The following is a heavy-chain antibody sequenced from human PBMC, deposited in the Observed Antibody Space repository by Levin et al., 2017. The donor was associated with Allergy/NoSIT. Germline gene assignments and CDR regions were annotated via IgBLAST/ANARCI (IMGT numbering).Heavy chain of an antibody. D-gene: IGHD3-9*01. J-gene: IGHJ4*02. CDR1: GYTFTTRY. CDR2: INPDSGTT. CDR3: ARDSGHYTVLTGYYGHFDL. V-gene: IGHV1-46*01. Sequence: ASVKVSCKASGYTFTTRYIHWVRQAPGQGLEWMGLINPDSGTTGYALKFRGRVTMTRDTSTGTVYMEVKSLKSGETAVLFCARDSGHYTVLTGYYGHFDLWGQGTQVTVSS.